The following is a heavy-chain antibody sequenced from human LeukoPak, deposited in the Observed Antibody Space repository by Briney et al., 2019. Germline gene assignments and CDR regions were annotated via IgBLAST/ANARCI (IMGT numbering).Heavy chain of an antibody. V-gene: IGHV3-30*02. D-gene: IGHD6-19*01. J-gene: IGHJ4*02. CDR1: QFTFNKYG. Sequence: PGGSLRLSCATSQFTFNKYGMHWVRQAPGRGLEWVAFVRYDGTTNQYSDSVKGRFFISRDNSRDMLFLRMNNLSSDDTAVYYCAKVGPSVAAIFDQWGQATRVIVSA. CDR2: VRYDGTTN. CDR3: AKVGPSVAAIFDQ.